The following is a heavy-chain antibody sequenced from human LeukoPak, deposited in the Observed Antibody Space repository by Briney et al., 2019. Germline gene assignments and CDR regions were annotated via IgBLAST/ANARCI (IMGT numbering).Heavy chain of an antibody. CDR3: ARAAARLAAAGTFDY. CDR2: ISAYNGNT. D-gene: IGHD6-13*01. V-gene: IGHV1-18*01. Sequence: ASVKVSCKASGGTFSSYGISWVRQAPGQGLEWMAWISAYNGNTNYAQNLQDRVTITTDTSTSTAYMELRSLRSDDTAVYYCARAAARLAAAGTFDYWGQGTLVTVSS. J-gene: IGHJ4*02. CDR1: GGTFSSYG.